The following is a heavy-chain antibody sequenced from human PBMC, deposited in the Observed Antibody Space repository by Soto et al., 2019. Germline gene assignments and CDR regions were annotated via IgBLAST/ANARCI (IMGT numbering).Heavy chain of an antibody. J-gene: IGHJ6*02. CDR3: ARDLWGYCGTDCYPLDV. CDR1: GGSISSSSDY. CDR2: IYYSGST. D-gene: IGHD2-21*02. Sequence: SETMALTCTVSGGSISSSSDYWGWIRQPPGKGLEWIGSIYYSGSTYYNPSLKSRVTISVDTSKSQFSLRLNSVTAADTAVYYCARDLWGYCGTDCYPLDVWGQGTTVTVSS. V-gene: IGHV4-39*07.